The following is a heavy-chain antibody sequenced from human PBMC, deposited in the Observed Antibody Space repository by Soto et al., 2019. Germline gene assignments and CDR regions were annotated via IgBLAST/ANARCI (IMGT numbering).Heavy chain of an antibody. V-gene: IGHV1-3*01. CDR2: INAGNGNT. Sequence: ASVKVSCKASGYTFTSYAMHWVRQAPGQRLEWMGWINAGNGNTKYSQKFQGRVTITRETSASTAYMELSSLRSEDTAVYYCARDTDTYYYGSGSYYKRAPAFDIWGQGTMVTVSS. CDR1: GYTFTSYA. CDR3: ARDTDTYYYGSGSYYKRAPAFDI. J-gene: IGHJ3*02. D-gene: IGHD3-10*01.